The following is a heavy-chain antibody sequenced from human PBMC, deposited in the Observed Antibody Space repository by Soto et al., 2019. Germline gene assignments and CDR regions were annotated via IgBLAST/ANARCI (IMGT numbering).Heavy chain of an antibody. J-gene: IGHJ4*02. CDR1: GASMSTFY. D-gene: IGHD6-13*01. CDR2: IHHTGST. Sequence: QVQLQESGPGLVKPSETLSLTCIVSGASMSTFYWTWIRQPPGKGLEWIGYIHHTGSTNSNPSLKRRVTIPGDTYTNQFSLRLSSVTAADTAVYYCARAPSPKSSSLYWFDYWGQGTLVTVSS. V-gene: IGHV4-59*01. CDR3: ARAPSPKSSSLYWFDY.